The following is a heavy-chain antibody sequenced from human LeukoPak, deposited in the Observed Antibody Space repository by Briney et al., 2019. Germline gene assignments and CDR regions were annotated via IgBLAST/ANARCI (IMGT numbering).Heavy chain of an antibody. CDR1: GFTFSSYG. CDR2: IWYDGSNK. D-gene: IGHD3-22*01. CDR3: AGEKTDYYDSSGYPDY. J-gene: IGHJ4*02. V-gene: IGHV3-33*01. Sequence: PGGSLRLSCAASGFTFSSYGMHWVRQAPGKGLEWVAVIWYDGSNKYYADSVKGRFTISRDNSKNTLYLQMNSLRAEDTAVYYCAGEKTDYYDSSGYPDYWGQGTLVTVSS.